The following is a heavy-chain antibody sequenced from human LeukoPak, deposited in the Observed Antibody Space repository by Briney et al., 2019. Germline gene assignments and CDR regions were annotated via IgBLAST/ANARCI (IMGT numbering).Heavy chain of an antibody. CDR1: GGSISSYY. CDR2: IYYSGGT. CDR3: ARDGYSGGWHDY. V-gene: IGHV4-59*01. Sequence: SETLSLTCTVSGGSISSYYWSWIRQPPGKGLEWIGYIYYSGGTNYNPPLKSRVTISVDTSKNQFSLKLSSVTAADTAMYYCARDGYSGGWHDYWGQGTLVTVSS. J-gene: IGHJ4*02. D-gene: IGHD6-19*01.